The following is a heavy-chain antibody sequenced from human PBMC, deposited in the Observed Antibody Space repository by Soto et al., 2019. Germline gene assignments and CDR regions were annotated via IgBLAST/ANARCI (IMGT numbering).Heavy chain of an antibody. D-gene: IGHD2-2*01. CDR3: ARDSRYCSSTSCYDP. V-gene: IGHV3-21*01. Sequence: GGSLRLSCAASGFTFSSYSMNWVRQAPGKGLEWVSSISSSSSYIYYADSVKGRFTISRDNAKNSLYLQMNSLRAADTAAYYCARDSRYCSSTSCYDPWGQGTLVTVSS. J-gene: IGHJ5*02. CDR2: ISSSSSYI. CDR1: GFTFSSYS.